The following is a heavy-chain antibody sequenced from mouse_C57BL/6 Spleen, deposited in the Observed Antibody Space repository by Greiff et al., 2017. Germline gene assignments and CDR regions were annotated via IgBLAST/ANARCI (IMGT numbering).Heavy chain of an antibody. J-gene: IGHJ1*03. V-gene: IGHV1-69*01. CDR1: GYTFTSYW. Sequence: VQLQQPGAELVMPGASVKLSCKASGYTFTSYWMHWVKQRPGQGLEWIGEIDPSDSYTKYNQKFKGKSTLTVAKSSSTAYMQLSSLTSEDSAVYYCSREPLTGTEGYFDVWGTGTTVTVSS. CDR3: SREPLTGTEGYFDV. CDR2: IDPSDSYT. D-gene: IGHD4-1*01.